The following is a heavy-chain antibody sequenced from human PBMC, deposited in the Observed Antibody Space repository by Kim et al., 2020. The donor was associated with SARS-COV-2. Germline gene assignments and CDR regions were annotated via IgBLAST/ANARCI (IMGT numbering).Heavy chain of an antibody. CDR2: IYPGDSDT. CDR1: GYSFTSYW. Sequence: GESLKISCKGSGYSFTSYWIGWVRQMPGKGLEWMGIIYPGDSDTRYSPSFQGQVTISADKSISTAYLQWSSLKASDTAMYYCARLRSRGSSSQTGDAFDIWGQGTMVTVSS. D-gene: IGHD6-6*01. CDR3: ARLRSRGSSSQTGDAFDI. V-gene: IGHV5-51*01. J-gene: IGHJ3*02.